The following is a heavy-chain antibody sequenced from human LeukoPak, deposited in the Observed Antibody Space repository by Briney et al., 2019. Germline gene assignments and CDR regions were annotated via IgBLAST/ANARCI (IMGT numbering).Heavy chain of an antibody. J-gene: IGHJ6*03. D-gene: IGHD3-3*01. CDR2: IGASSATI. CDR3: AKVFGVEYFYYMDV. Sequence: GGSLRLSCAASGFSFSSYSMNWVRQAPGKGLEWTSYIGASSATIHYADSVQGRFTISRDNAKNSLFLQMDNLRAEDTAVYYCAKVFGVEYFYYMDVWGNGATVIVSS. CDR1: GFSFSSYS. V-gene: IGHV3-48*04.